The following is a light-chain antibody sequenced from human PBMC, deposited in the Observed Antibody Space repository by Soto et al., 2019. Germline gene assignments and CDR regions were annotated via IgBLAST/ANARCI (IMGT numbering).Light chain of an antibody. CDR2: GAS. Sequence: IVLTQSPGTLSLSPGESVTLSCKASESVYIYFFSWYQQKAGLPPSLLIYGASTRATGIPDRFSGSGSGTDFVLNINRLEVEDFGVYYCQQYGGSPFTFGPGTRVDIK. V-gene: IGKV3-20*01. J-gene: IGKJ3*01. CDR3: QQYGGSPFT. CDR1: ESVYIYF.